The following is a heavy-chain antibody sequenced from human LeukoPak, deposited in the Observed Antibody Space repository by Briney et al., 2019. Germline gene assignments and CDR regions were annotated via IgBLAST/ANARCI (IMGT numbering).Heavy chain of an antibody. D-gene: IGHD6-13*01. CDR2: ISSSSSYI. CDR3: ASSFNIAAVASDI. J-gene: IGHJ3*02. CDR1: GFTFSSYS. V-gene: IGHV3-21*01. Sequence: PGGSLRLSCAASGFTFSSYSMNWVRQAPGKGLEWVSSISSSSSYIYYADSVKGRFTISRDNAKNSLYLQMNSLRAEDTAVYYCASSFNIAAVASDIWGQGTMVTVSS.